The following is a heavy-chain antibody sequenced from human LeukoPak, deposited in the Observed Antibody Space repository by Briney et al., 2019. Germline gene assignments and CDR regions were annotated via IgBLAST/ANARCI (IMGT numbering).Heavy chain of an antibody. D-gene: IGHD1-26*01. V-gene: IGHV1-69*13. Sequence: ASVKVSCKASGGTFSSYAISWVRQAPGQGLEWMGGIIPIFGTANYAQKFQGRVTITADESTSTAYMELSSLRSEDTAVYYCARGRRSEGWELLPPDYWGQGTLVTVSS. J-gene: IGHJ4*02. CDR2: IIPIFGTA. CDR1: GGTFSSYA. CDR3: ARGRRSEGWELLPPDY.